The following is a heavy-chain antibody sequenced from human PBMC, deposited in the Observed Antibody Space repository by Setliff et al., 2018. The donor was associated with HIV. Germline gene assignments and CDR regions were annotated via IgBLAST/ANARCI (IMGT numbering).Heavy chain of an antibody. D-gene: IGHD6-13*01. Sequence: GESLKISCQGSGYSFTNYLIGWVRQMPGKGLEWMGIIYPGDSDTRYSPSFRGQVTISADKSINAAYLQWSSLKASDTAMYYCVRPKYSSSFYAFDIWGQGTMVTVS. J-gene: IGHJ3*02. CDR3: VRPKYSSSFYAFDI. V-gene: IGHV5-51*01. CDR2: IYPGDSDT. CDR1: GYSFTNYL.